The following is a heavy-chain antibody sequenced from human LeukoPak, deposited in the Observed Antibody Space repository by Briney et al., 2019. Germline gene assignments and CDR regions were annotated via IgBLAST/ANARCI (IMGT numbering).Heavy chain of an antibody. Sequence: SVKVSCTASGFTFTSSAVQWVRQARGQRLEWIGWIVVGSGNTNYAQKFQERVTITRDMSTSTAYMELSSLRSEDTAVYYCAAVGENWPKATTSNPFDYWGQGTLVTVSS. CDR2: IVVGSGNT. CDR1: GFTFTSSA. V-gene: IGHV1-58*01. CDR3: AAVGENWPKATTSNPFDY. D-gene: IGHD1-14*01. J-gene: IGHJ4*02.